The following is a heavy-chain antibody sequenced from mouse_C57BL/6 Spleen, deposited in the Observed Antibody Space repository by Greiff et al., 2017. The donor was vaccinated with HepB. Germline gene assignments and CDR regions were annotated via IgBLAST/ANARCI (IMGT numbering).Heavy chain of an antibody. CDR2: IWTGGGT. D-gene: IGHD2-4*01. CDR3: ARFYYDYDEGYYYAMDY. CDR1: GFSLTSYA. V-gene: IGHV2-9-1*01. Sequence: VQLQQSGPGLVAPSQSLSITCTVSGFSLTSYAISWVRQPPGKGLEWLGVIWTGGGTNYNSALKSRLSISKDNSKSQVFLKMNSLQTDDTARYYCARFYYDYDEGYYYAMDYWGQGTSVTVSS. J-gene: IGHJ4*01.